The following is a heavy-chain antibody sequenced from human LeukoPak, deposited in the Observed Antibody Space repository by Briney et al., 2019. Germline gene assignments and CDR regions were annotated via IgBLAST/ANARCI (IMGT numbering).Heavy chain of an antibody. CDR1: GFTFSSYS. V-gene: IGHV3-21*01. Sequence: GGSLRLSCAAPGFTFSSYSMNWVRQAPGKGLEWDSSISSSSSYIYYADSVKGRFTISRDNAKNSLYLQMNSLRAEDTAVYYCAGQPAGYNWIYGMDVWGQGTTVTVSS. CDR3: AGQPAGYNWIYGMDV. J-gene: IGHJ6*02. CDR2: ISSSSSYI. D-gene: IGHD1-1*01.